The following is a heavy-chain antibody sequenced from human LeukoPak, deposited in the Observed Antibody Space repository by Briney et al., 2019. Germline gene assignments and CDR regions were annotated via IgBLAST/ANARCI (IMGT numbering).Heavy chain of an antibody. CDR3: ARWGMGAAAGTAVFDY. V-gene: IGHV3-33*01. J-gene: IGHJ4*02. D-gene: IGHD6-13*01. Sequence: GGSLRLSCAASGFTFSSFGMHWVRQAPGKGLEWVAVIWYDGGNKYYADSVKGRFTISRDNSKNTLYLQMNSLRAEDTAVYYCARWGMGAAAGTAVFDYWGQGTLVTVSS. CDR2: IWYDGGNK. CDR1: GFTFSSFG.